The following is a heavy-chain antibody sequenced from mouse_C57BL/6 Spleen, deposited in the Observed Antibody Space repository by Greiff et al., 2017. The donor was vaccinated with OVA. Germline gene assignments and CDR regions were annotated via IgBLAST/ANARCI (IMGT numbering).Heavy chain of an antibody. D-gene: IGHD2-12*01. CDR3: AQNRPYSDAMDY. V-gene: IGHV14-3*01. CDR2: LDPANGNT. CDR1: GFTIKNTY. J-gene: IGHJ4*01. Sequence: VQLQQSVAELVRPGASVKLSCTASGFTIKNTYMHWVKQRPEPGLEWIGRLDPANGNTKYAPKFQGKATITADTSSNTAYLQLSSLTSEDTAIYYCAQNRPYSDAMDYWCQGTSVTVSS.